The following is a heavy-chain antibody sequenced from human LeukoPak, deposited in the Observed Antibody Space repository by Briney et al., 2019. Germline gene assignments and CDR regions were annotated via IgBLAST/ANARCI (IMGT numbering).Heavy chain of an antibody. CDR2: LDESGSAT. CDR1: GFTFSSYA. D-gene: IGHD2-2*01. CDR3: AKKGSLVSPGNYFVY. J-gene: IGHJ4*02. Sequence: GGSLRLSCAASGFTFSSYAMSWVRQAPGEGLEWVSSLDESGSATYYADSVKGRFTISRDNSKNTLYLQMDSLRAEDTAVYYCAKKGSLVSPGNYFVYWGQGTLVTVSS. V-gene: IGHV3-23*05.